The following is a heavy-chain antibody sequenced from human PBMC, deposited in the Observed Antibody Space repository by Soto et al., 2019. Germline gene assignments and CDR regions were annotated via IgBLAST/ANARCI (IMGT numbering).Heavy chain of an antibody. V-gene: IGHV4-39*01. D-gene: IGHD4-17*01. J-gene: IGHJ4*02. CDR1: GGSVTNSSYY. CDR2: VYYRGRS. CDR3: VSQRTTVPTQAYFDY. Sequence: SETLSLTCTVSGGSVTNSSYYWGWIRQSPGKGLEWIGSVYYRGRSYSKSSVKSRVTISVDTSKNRFSLSLNSVTASDTAVYFCVSQRTTVPTQAYFDYWGPGTLVTVSS.